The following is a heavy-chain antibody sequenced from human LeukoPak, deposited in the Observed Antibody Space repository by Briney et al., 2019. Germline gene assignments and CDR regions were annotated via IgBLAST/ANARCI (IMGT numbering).Heavy chain of an antibody. Sequence: KPSETLSLTCTVSGGSISIYYWIWIRQPPGKGLEWIGYIYYSGSTNYNPSLKGRVTISLDTSQNQFSLKPSSLTAADTAVYYCASASNYDFWSGSALYSYMDVWGKGTTVTVSS. CDR1: GGSISIYY. CDR2: IYYSGST. J-gene: IGHJ6*03. D-gene: IGHD3-3*01. CDR3: ASASNYDFWSGSALYSYMDV. V-gene: IGHV4-59*01.